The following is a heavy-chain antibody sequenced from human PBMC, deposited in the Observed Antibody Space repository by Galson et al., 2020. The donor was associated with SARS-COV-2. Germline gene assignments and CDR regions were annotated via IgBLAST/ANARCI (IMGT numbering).Heavy chain of an antibody. V-gene: IGHV3-33*01. CDR2: IWYDGTTK. CDR3: ATDPPASDWYFAD. J-gene: IGHJ4*02. CDR1: GFTFRTYA. D-gene: IGHD6-19*01. Sequence: GGSLRLSCRTAGFTFRTYAMHWVRQAPGKGLEWVAMIWYDGTTKYYADSVKGRFTISRDNPTSTVDLQMSSLRVDDTATYYCATDPPASDWYFADWGQGALVTVSS.